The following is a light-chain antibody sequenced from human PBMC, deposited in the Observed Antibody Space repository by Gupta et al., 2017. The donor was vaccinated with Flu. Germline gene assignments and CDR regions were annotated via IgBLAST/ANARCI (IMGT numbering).Light chain of an antibody. CDR3: CSYAGSRTFML. CDR1: SSDIGNYNY. V-gene: IGLV2-11*03. Sequence: ISCTGTSSDIGNYNYVSWYQQHPDKAPKLFIYDVTARPSGVPDRFSASKSGNTASLTISGLQTEDEADYYCCSYAGSRTFMLFGGGTKLTVL. J-gene: IGLJ2*01. CDR2: DVT.